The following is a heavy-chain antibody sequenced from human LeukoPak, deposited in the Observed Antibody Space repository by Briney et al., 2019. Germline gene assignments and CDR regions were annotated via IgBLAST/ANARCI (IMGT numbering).Heavy chain of an antibody. CDR1: GFTFSTYW. V-gene: IGHV3-74*01. J-gene: IGHJ6*02. CDR2: INSDGSSP. Sequence: GGSLRLSCAASGFTFSTYWVRWVRQAPGKGLVWVSCINSDGSSPSYADSVKGRFTISRDNAKNTVYLQMNSLRAEDTAVYYCARWGSSGWYPMDVWGQGTTVTVSS. CDR3: ARWGSSGWYPMDV. D-gene: IGHD6-19*01.